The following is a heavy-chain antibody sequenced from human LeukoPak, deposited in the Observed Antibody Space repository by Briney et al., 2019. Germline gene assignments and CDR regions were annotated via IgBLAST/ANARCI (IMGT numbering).Heavy chain of an antibody. CDR3: ATTGATSPSSASWFNIEY. Sequence: PSETLPLTCTVSGGSVTSYYCNWVRQPPGRGLEWIGYIYYSGGTNYNPSLESRVTISLDTAKNQFSLKLRSVTAEDTAVYYCATTGATSPSSASWFNIEYWGQGTLVPVSS. J-gene: IGHJ4*02. D-gene: IGHD6-13*01. V-gene: IGHV4-59*08. CDR1: GGSVTSYY. CDR2: IYYSGGT.